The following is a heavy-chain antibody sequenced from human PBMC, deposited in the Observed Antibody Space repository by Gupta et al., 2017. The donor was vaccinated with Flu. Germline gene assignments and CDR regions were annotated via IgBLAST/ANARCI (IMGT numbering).Heavy chain of an antibody. CDR2: ISGSGGST. CDR3: AKDRWEVPAAIPLAWFDP. V-gene: IGHV3-23*01. J-gene: IGHJ5*02. D-gene: IGHD2-2*02. Sequence: SWVRQAPGKGLEWVSAISGSGGSTYYADSVKGRFTISRDNSKNTLYLQMNSLRAEDTAVYYCAKDRWEVPAAIPLAWFDPWGQGTLVTVSS.